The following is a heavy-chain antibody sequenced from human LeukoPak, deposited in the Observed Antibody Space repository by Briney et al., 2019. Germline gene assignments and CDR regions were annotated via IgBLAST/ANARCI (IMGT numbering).Heavy chain of an antibody. D-gene: IGHD3-10*01. CDR2: IWYDGSNK. CDR1: GFTFSSYG. CDR3: ARSYGSGSYSGSTKPLDY. J-gene: IGHJ4*02. V-gene: IGHV3-33*01. Sequence: PGGSLRLSCAASGFTFSSYGMHWVRQAPGKGLEWVAVIWYDGSNKYYADSVKGRFTISRDNSKNTLYLQMNSLRAEDTAVYYCARSYGSGSYSGSTKPLDYWGQGTLVTVSS.